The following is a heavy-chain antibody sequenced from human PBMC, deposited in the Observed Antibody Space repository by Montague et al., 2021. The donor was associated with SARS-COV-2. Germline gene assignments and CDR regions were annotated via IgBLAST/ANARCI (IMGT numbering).Heavy chain of an antibody. CDR1: GGSISSNNYY. J-gene: IGHJ3*02. Sequence: SETLSLTCTLSGGSISSNNYYWDWIRQPPGKGLEWIGSIYDSGSTYYHPSLKSRVTISVDTSKNHFSLKLNSVTAADTAVYYCARRGRKLLPVATTIGGLDIWGQGTMVTVSS. CDR2: IYDSGST. CDR3: ARRGRKLLPVATTIGGLDI. V-gene: IGHV4-39*02. D-gene: IGHD5-12*01.